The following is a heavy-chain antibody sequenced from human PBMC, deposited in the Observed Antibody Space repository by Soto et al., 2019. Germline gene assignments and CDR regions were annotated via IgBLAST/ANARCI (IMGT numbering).Heavy chain of an antibody. V-gene: IGHV3-21*01. CDR1: GFTFRACT. J-gene: IGHJ3*02. D-gene: IGHD6-6*01. Sequence: EVQLVESGGGLVKPGGSLRLSCLASGFTFRACTMDWVRQAPGKGLEWVSSISSTGAYIYYAESVRGRFTISRDNAKNSLDLHMNSLGVEDTAVYYCARDYPVLYSSSVDALDIWGRGTLVTVSS. CDR2: ISSTGAYI. CDR3: ARDYPVLYSSSVDALDI.